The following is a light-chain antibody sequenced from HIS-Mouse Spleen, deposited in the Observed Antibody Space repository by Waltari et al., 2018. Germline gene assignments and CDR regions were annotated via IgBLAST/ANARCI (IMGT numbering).Light chain of an antibody. CDR1: SSDVGSYNH. CDR2: EGS. Sequence: QSALTQPASVSAPPGPSTTISCTGTSSDVGSYNHVSWDQQHPGQAPKLMIYEGSKRPSVVSNRFSGSKSGNTASLTISGLQAEDEADYYCCSYAGSSTWVFGGGTKLTVL. CDR3: CSYAGSSTWV. V-gene: IGLV2-23*01. J-gene: IGLJ3*02.